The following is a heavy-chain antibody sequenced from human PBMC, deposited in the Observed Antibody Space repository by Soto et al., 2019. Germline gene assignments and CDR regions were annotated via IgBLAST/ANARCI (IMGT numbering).Heavy chain of an antibody. Sequence: AASVRVSFTASGSTFTSYYINWVRQATGQGLEWMGWMNPNSGNTGYAQKFQGRVTMTRNTSISTAYMELSSLRSEDTAVYYCAFSYSGAFDIWGQGTMVTVSS. CDR1: GSTFTSYY. J-gene: IGHJ3*02. D-gene: IGHD1-26*01. CDR2: MNPNSGNT. V-gene: IGHV1-8*01. CDR3: AFSYSGAFDI.